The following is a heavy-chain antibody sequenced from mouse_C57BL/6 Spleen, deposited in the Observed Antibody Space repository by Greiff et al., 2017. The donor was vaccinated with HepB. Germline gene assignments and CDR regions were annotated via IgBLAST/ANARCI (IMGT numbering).Heavy chain of an antibody. D-gene: IGHD1-1*01. CDR3: ARGGSSPYAMDD. Sequence: QVQLQQPGAELVKPGASVKLSCKASGYTFTSYWMQWVKQRPGQGLEWIGEIDPSDSDTNYNQKFKGKATLTVDTSSSTAYMQLSSLTSEDSAVYYCARGGSSPYAMDDWGQGTSVTGAS. CDR1: GYTFTSYW. V-gene: IGHV1-50*01. CDR2: IDPSDSDT. J-gene: IGHJ4*01.